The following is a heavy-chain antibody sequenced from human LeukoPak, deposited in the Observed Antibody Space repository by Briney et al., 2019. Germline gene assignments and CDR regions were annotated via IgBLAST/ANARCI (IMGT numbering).Heavy chain of an antibody. J-gene: IGHJ5*02. V-gene: IGHV1-8*01. Sequence: ASVTVSCTASGYTFTTYDINWVRQATGQGLEWMGWMNPNSGNTEYAQKFQGRVTMTRNTSISTAYMELSSLRSEDTAVYYCARGRGSGHKENWFDPWGQGTLVTVSS. CDR1: GYTFTTYD. D-gene: IGHD6-19*01. CDR3: ARGRGSGHKENWFDP. CDR2: MNPNSGNT.